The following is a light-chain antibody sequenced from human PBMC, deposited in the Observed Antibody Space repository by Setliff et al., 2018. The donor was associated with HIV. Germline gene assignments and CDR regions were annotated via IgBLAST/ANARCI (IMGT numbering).Light chain of an antibody. CDR3: QVWDASSDHPVV. V-gene: IGLV3-21*04. CDR1: NIGSKS. J-gene: IGLJ2*01. CDR2: YDT. Sequence: SYELTQPPSVSVAPGKTARITCGGKNIGSKSVYWYQQKAGQAPVLVIYYDTERPSGIPERFSGSNSGNTATLTINRVEAGDEADYHCQVWDASSDHPVVFGGGTKGTVL.